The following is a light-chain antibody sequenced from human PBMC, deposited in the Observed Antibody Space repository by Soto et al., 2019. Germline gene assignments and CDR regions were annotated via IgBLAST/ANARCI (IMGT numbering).Light chain of an antibody. CDR2: DVS. CDR1: QSVSNS. Sequence: EIVLTQSPATLSLSPGERATLSCWASQSVSNSLAWYQQRPGQSPRLLIYDVSTRATGIPARFGGSGSGTDFTLTISSLETEDFAVYYCQQRTNWPLTFGGGNKV. J-gene: IGKJ4*01. CDR3: QQRTNWPLT. V-gene: IGKV3-11*01.